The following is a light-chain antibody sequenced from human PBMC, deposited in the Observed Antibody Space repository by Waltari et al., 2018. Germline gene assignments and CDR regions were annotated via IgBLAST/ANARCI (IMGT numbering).Light chain of an antibody. Sequence: YPQHPGKAPKFMIYDVSKRPSGVSNRFAGSKSGNTASLTISGLQAEDEADYYCSSYTSSSTWVFGGGTKLTVL. CDR3: SSYTSSSTWV. V-gene: IGLV2-14*04. CDR2: DVS. J-gene: IGLJ3*02.